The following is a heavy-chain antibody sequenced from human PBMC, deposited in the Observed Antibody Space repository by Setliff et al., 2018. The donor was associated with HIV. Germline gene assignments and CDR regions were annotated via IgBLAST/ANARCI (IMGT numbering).Heavy chain of an antibody. V-gene: IGHV1-46*01. CDR3: ARDAWVEFLEWTFYGMDV. Sequence: ASVKVSCKASGYSFTSTYIHWVRQSPGQGLEWMAIINPSNGATTYAQKFKGRVTMTSDTSTSTVYMEMSSLRSDDTAVYYCARDAWVEFLEWTFYGMDVWVPETLLVTVSS. D-gene: IGHD3-3*02. CDR2: INPSNGAT. J-gene: IGHJ6*02. CDR1: GYSFTSTY.